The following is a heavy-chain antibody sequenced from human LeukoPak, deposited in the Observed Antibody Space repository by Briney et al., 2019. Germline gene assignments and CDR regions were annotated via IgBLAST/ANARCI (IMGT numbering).Heavy chain of an antibody. CDR1: AVTVSSNY. CDR2: IYNGGTT. V-gene: IGHV3-66*01. D-gene: IGHD3-10*01. CDR3: ARDRYFYGPGDY. J-gene: IGHJ4*02. Sequence: PGGSLRLSCAASAVTVSSNYMGFVRQAPGKGLEWVSIIYNGGTTYYADSVKGRFTISRDNSKNTLYRQMNSPRSEDTAVYYCARDRYFYGPGDYWGQGTLVTVSS.